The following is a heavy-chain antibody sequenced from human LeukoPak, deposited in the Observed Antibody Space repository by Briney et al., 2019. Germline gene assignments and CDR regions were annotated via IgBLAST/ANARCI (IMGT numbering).Heavy chain of an antibody. CDR2: MNPNSGNT. V-gene: IGHV1-8*03. J-gene: IGHJ6*03. CDR3: ARGDIVVVPAATTGAHYYYYMDV. CDR1: GYTFTSYD. Sequence: GPVKVSCKASGYTFTSYDINWVRQATGQGLEWMGWMNPNSGNTGYAQKFQGRVTITRNTSISTAYMELSSLRSEDTAVYYCARGDIVVVPAATTGAHYYYYMDVWGKGTTVTVSS. D-gene: IGHD2-2*01.